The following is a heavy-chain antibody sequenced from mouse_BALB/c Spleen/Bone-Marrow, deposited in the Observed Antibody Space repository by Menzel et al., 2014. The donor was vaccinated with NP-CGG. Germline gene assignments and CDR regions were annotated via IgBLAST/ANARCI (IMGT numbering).Heavy chain of an antibody. CDR3: ARDYDYDY. D-gene: IGHD2-4*01. V-gene: IGHV5-6-3*01. CDR1: GFTFSSYG. CDR2: INSNGGST. J-gene: IGHJ2*01. Sequence: EVMLVESGGGLVQPGGSLKLSCAASGFTFSSYGMSWVRQTPDKRLELVATINSNGGSTYYPDSVKGRFTISRDNAKNTLYLQMSGLKSEDAAMYYCARDYDYDYWGQGTTLTVSS.